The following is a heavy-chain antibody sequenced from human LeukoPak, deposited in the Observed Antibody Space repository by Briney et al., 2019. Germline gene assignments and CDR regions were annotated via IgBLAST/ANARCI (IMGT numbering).Heavy chain of an antibody. CDR3: AGLMTTVTTAGDIDY. CDR2: IYHSGST. J-gene: IGHJ4*02. V-gene: IGHV4-39*07. Sequence: SETLSLTCTVSGGSISSSSYYWGWIRQPPGKGLEWIGSIYHSGSTNYNPSLKSRVTISVDKSKNQFSLKLSSVTAADTAVYYCAGLMTTVTTAGDIDYWGQGTLVTVSS. CDR1: GGSISSSSYY. D-gene: IGHD4-11*01.